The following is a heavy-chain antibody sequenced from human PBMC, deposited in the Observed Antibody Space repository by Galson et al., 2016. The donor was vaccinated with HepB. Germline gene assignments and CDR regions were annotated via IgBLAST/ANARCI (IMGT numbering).Heavy chain of an antibody. J-gene: IGHJ3*02. CDR2: VYWDDYK. D-gene: IGHD6-19*01. CDR3: AHTPTAVSDNFDAFDI. V-gene: IGHV2-5*02. Sequence: PALVKPTQTLTLTCTFSGFSLRTSGEGVGWIRQPPGKALEWLAPVYWDDYKRYTPSLLSRLTTTKDTSKNQVGLTMANLDPVDTGTYYCAHTPTAVSDNFDAFDIWGQGTMVTVSS. CDR1: GFSLRTSGEG.